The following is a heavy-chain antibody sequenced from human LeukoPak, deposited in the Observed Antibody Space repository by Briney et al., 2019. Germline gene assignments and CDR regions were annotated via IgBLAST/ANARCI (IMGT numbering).Heavy chain of an antibody. CDR2: ININSGGI. J-gene: IGHJ4*02. V-gene: IGHV1-2*06. D-gene: IGHD3-3*01. Sequence: ASVKVSCKASGYTFIDYWIHWVRQAPGQGLEWMGRININSGGINYAEKFQGRVPMTRATSISTAYMELSRLRFDDTAVYYCARDRDGGVGTIDYWGQGTLVPVSS. CDR1: GYTFIDYW. CDR3: ARDRDGGVGTIDY.